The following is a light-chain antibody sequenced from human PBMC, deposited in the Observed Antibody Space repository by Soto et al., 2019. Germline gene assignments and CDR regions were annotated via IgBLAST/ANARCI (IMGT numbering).Light chain of an antibody. J-gene: IGLJ2*01. Sequence: SYELTQPPSVSVAPGETARVTCGGNDIGSKSVHWYQQRPGQAPVLVIYYDRVRPSGIPERFSASNSGNTATLTISRVDAGDEADYYCQVWDSSNHGGVFSGGTKLTVL. V-gene: IGLV3-21*04. CDR3: QVWDSSNHGGV. CDR2: YDR. CDR1: DIGSKS.